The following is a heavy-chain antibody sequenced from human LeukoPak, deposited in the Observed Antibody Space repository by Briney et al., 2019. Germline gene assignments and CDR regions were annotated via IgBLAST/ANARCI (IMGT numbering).Heavy chain of an antibody. CDR3: ARDSHGAAAMN. D-gene: IGHD2-2*01. J-gene: IGHJ4*02. V-gene: IGHV1-2*02. CDR1: GYSFTSHY. CDR2: INPNSGGT. Sequence: ASVKVSCKASGYSFTSHYMHWVRQAPGQGLEWMGWINPNSGGTNYAQKFQGRVTMTRDTSISTAYMELSRLRSDDTAVYYCARDSHGAAAMNWGQGTLVTVSS.